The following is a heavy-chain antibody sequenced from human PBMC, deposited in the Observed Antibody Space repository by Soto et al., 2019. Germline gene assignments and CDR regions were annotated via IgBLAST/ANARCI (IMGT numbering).Heavy chain of an antibody. D-gene: IGHD2-2*01. CDR1: GGSISSGGYY. CDR2: IYYTGST. J-gene: IGHJ5*02. CDR3: ARQSRYCSRNSCHGYWFDP. V-gene: IGHV4-39*01. Sequence: PSETLSLTCTVSGGSISSGGYYWSWIRQHPGKGLEWIGYIYYTGSTYYNPSLKSRVTISLNTSKNQLSLKLSSVTAADTSVYYCARQSRYCSRNSCHGYWFDPWGQGTLVTVSS.